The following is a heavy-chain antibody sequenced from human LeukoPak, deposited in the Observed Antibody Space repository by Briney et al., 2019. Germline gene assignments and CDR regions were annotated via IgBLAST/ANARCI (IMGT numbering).Heavy chain of an antibody. J-gene: IGHJ3*01. CDR3: ASTDPRQDGFDV. D-gene: IGHD4-17*01. CDR1: GYMFSNYW. V-gene: IGHV5-51*01. CDR2: IYPGDSDT. Sequence: GESLKISCEGSGYMFSNYWISWVRQMPGKGLEWMGIIYPGDSDTTYSPSFQGQVTISADTSINTAYVQWTSLKASDTAMYYCASTDPRQDGFDVWGPGTKVTVSS.